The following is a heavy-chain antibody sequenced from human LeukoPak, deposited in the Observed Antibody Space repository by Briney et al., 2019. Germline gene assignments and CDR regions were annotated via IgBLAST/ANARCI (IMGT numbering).Heavy chain of an antibody. V-gene: IGHV4-39*01. J-gene: IGHJ4*02. CDR3: ARRKTAPSRFDY. Sequence: SETLSLTCTVSGGFISSSSYYWGWIRQPPGKGLEWIGSIYYSGSTYYNPSLKSRVTISVDTSKNQFSLKLSSVTAADTAVYYCARRKTAPSRFDYWGQGTLVTVSS. CDR1: GGFISSSSYY. CDR2: IYYSGST.